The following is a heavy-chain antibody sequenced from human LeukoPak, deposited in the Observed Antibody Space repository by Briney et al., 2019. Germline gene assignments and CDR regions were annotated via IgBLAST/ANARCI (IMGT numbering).Heavy chain of an antibody. Sequence: ASVKVSCKASGYTFTSYGISWVGQAPGQGLEWMGWISAYNGNTNYAQKLQGRVTMTTDTSTSTAYMELRSLRSDDTAVYYCARDKIVVVPAAMRWFDPWGQGTLVTVSS. CDR3: ARDKIVVVPAAMRWFDP. CDR2: ISAYNGNT. CDR1: GYTFTSYG. J-gene: IGHJ5*02. D-gene: IGHD2-2*01. V-gene: IGHV1-18*01.